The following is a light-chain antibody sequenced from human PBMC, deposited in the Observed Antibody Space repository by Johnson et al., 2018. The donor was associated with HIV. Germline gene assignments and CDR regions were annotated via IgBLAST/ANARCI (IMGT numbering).Light chain of an antibody. V-gene: IGLV1-51*01. J-gene: IGLJ1*01. CDR3: GTWDSSLSAGF. Sequence: QPVLTQPPSVSAAPGQKVTISCSGSSSNIGSNTVNWYQQLPGTAPKLLIYYNNKRPSGIPDRFSGSKSGTSDTLGITGLQTGDEADYYCGTWDSSLSAGFFGTGTKVTVL. CDR2: YNN. CDR1: SSNIGSNT.